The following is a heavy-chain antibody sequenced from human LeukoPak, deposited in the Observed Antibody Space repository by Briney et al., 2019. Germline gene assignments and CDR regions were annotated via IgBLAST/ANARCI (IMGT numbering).Heavy chain of an antibody. D-gene: IGHD1-1*01. CDR3: AREVVRYTHTTDGYYYYMDV. Sequence: SETLSLTCTVSCGSISSGSYYWGWIRQPAGKGLEWIGRIYASGSTNYNPSLKSRVTISVDTSKNQFSLKLSSVTAADTAVYYSAREVVRYTHTTDGYYYYMDVWGKGTTVTVSS. V-gene: IGHV4-61*02. J-gene: IGHJ6*03. CDR1: CGSISSGSYY. CDR2: IYASGST.